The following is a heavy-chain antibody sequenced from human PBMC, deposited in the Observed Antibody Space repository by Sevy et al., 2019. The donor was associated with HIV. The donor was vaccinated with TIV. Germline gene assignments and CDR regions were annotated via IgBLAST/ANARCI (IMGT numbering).Heavy chain of an antibody. CDR3: ARGGGIYYDSRGFHPQYYFDS. V-gene: IGHV4-59*01. J-gene: IGHJ4*02. D-gene: IGHD3-22*01. Sequence: SETLSLTCAVSGGSINSFFWSWIRHSPGKGLEWIGYVYDSGNSEYNPSLRSRVTIYVDTAKKQFSLKLSSVTAADTAIYYCARGGGIYYDSRGFHPQYYFDSWGQGTLVTVSS. CDR2: VYDSGNS. CDR1: GGSINSFF.